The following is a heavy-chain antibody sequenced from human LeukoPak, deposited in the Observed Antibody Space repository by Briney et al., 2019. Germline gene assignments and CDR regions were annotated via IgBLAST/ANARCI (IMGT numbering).Heavy chain of an antibody. J-gene: IGHJ6*02. D-gene: IGHD1-26*01. Sequence: PGASVKVSCKASGYTFTGYYMHWVRQAPGQGLEWMGWINPNSGGTNYAQKFQGRVTMTRDTSISTAYMELSRLRSDDTAAYYCARSSGNYGDYYYYGMDVWGQGATVTVSS. CDR2: INPNSGGT. V-gene: IGHV1-2*02. CDR3: ARSSGNYGDYYYYGMDV. CDR1: GYTFTGYY.